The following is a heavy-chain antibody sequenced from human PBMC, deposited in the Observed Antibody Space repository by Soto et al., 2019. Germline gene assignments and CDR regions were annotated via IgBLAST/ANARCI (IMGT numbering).Heavy chain of an antibody. J-gene: IGHJ6*02. Sequence: ASVKVSCKASEYTFTGYYLHWVRQAPGQGLEWMGWINPNSGATTYAQKFQGRVTMTRDTSISTAYIELRRLRSDDTAVYYCASNLIPPRVYSTSCRLIYYFGMDVWGQGTTVTVSS. V-gene: IGHV1-2*02. CDR3: ASNLIPPRVYSTSCRLIYYFGMDV. CDR1: EYTFTGYY. CDR2: INPNSGAT. D-gene: IGHD6-6*01.